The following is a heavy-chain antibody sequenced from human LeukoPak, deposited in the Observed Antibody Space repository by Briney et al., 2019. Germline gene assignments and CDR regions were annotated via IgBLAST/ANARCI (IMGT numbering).Heavy chain of an antibody. D-gene: IGHD6-19*01. CDR2: INSDGSST. CDR3: AREAGTDFDPPDF. V-gene: IGHV3-74*01. Sequence: GGSLRLSCAASGFTFSSYWMHWVRQAPGKGLVWVSRINSDGSSTYYADSLKGRFTISRDNAKNTLYLQMNSLRAEDTAVYYCAREAGTDFDPPDFRGQGTLVTVSS. CDR1: GFTFSSYW. J-gene: IGHJ4*02.